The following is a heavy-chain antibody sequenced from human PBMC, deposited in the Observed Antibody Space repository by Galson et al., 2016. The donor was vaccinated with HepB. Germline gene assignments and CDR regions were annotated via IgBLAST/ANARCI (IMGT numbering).Heavy chain of an antibody. D-gene: IGHD3-10*01. CDR2: ISALNGNT. CDR1: GYTFVSHG. V-gene: IGHV1-18*01. Sequence: SVKVSCKASGYTFVSHGISWVRQAPGQGLEWMGWISALNGNTDYAHKFQDRVTMTTDKSTNTVYLELTSLRSDDTALYYCARENRGISPAYWGQGTLVTVSS. CDR3: ARENRGISPAY. J-gene: IGHJ4*02.